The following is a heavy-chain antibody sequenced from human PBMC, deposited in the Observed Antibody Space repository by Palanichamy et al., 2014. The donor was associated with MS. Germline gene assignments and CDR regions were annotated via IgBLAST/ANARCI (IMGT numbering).Heavy chain of an antibody. CDR2: MNPKSGNT. CDR3: ARAVRDQLLCGY. Sequence: QVQLVQSGAEVTKPGASVRVSCKTSGYMFTSYDIAWVRQAAGQGLEWMGWMNPKSGNTGYAQKFRGRVDMTRDTFISTAYLDLRSLTSDDTGVYFCARAVRDQLLCGYWGQGTLVTVSS. CDR1: GYMFTSYD. D-gene: IGHD2-2*01. J-gene: IGHJ4*02. V-gene: IGHV1-8*01.